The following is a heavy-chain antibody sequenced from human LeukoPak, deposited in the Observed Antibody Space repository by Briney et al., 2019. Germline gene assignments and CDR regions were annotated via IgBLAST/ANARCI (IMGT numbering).Heavy chain of an antibody. CDR2: IYTSGST. CDR3: ARERVGYCSSTSCATHAFDI. V-gene: IGHV4-61*02. CDR1: GGSISSSSYY. Sequence: SETLSLTCTVSGGSISSSSYYWSWIRQPAGKGLEWIGRIYTSGSTNYNPSLKSRVTMSVDTSKNQFSLKLSSVTAADTAVYYCARERVGYCSSTSCATHAFDIWGQGTMVTVSS. J-gene: IGHJ3*02. D-gene: IGHD2-2*01.